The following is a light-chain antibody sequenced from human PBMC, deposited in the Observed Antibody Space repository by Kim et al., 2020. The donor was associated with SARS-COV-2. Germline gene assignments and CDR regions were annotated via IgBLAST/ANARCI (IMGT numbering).Light chain of an antibody. CDR3: AAWDDSLNGVV. CDR1: SSNIGSNP. J-gene: IGLJ2*01. V-gene: IGLV1-44*01. Sequence: QSVLTQPPSASGTPGQRVTISCSGSSSNIGSNPVNWYQQLPGTAPKLLIYRNNQWASGVPDRFSGSKSGTSASLAISGLQSEDEADYYCAAWDDSLNGVVFGGGTQLTVL. CDR2: RNN.